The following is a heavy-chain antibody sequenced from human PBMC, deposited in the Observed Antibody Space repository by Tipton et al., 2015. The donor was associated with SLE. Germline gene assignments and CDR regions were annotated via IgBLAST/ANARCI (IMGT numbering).Heavy chain of an antibody. V-gene: IGHV4-61*02. CDR2: IYTSGST. J-gene: IGHJ2*01. Sequence: TLSLTCTVSGGSFSSGSYYWSWIRQPAGKGLEWIGRIYTSGSTNYNPSLKSRVTISVDTSKNQFSLKLSSVTAADTAVYYCARDSTVTHEWYFDLWGRGTLVTVSS. CDR3: ARDSTVTHEWYFDL. D-gene: IGHD4-17*01. CDR1: GGSFSSGSYY.